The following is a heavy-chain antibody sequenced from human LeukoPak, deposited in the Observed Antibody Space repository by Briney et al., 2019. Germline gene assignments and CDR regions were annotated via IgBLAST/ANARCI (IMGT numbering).Heavy chain of an antibody. CDR2: ISSSGSTI. Sequence: PGGSLRLSCAASGFTFSSYEMNWVRQAPGKGLEWVSYISSSGSTIYYADSVKGRFTISRDNAKNSLYLQMNSLRAEDTAVYYCARSGYDSSGYYYSVVRRQTYYFDYWGQGTLVTVSS. D-gene: IGHD3-22*01. V-gene: IGHV3-48*03. J-gene: IGHJ4*02. CDR3: ARSGYDSSGYYYSVVRRQTYYFDY. CDR1: GFTFSSYE.